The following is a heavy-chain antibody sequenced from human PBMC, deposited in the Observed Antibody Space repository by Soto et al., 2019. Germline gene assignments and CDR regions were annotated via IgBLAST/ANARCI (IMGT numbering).Heavy chain of an antibody. CDR1: GFTFEEYA. CDR2: IDWQGDAI. Sequence: EVQLVESGGGLVQPGRSLRLSCAASGFTFEEYAVHWHRRHPVTGLEWVAGIDWQGDAIGYADSVKGRFTVSRAYARRSLFLQMNRLTLDYPAVYYWAKDYYCSAENCFSAYRPYFLGVWGKGTTVTFSS. J-gene: IGHJ6*03. V-gene: IGHV3-9*01. CDR3: AKDYYCSAENCFSAYRPYFLGV. D-gene: IGHD2-15*01.